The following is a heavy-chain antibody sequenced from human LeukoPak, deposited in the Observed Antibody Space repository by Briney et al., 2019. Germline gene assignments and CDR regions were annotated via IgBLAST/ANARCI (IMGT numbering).Heavy chain of an antibody. CDR3: ARDRSQYYDTLTGINWFDP. V-gene: IGHV3-11*04. CDR1: GFTFHDYY. CDR2: IGNSGSTR. Sequence: PGWALRLSHAASGFTFHDYYMSWSRQAPGTGVGGGSYIGNSGSTRYYADSVKGRFTISRDNAKNSLYLQMNSLRAEDTAVYYCARDRSQYYDTLTGINWFDPWGQGTLVTVSS. J-gene: IGHJ5*02. D-gene: IGHD3-9*01.